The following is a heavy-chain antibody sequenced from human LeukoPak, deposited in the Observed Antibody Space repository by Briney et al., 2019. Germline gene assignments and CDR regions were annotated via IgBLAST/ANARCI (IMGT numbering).Heavy chain of an antibody. CDR1: GYTFTGYY. J-gene: IGHJ6*02. CDR2: INPNSGGT. CDR3: ARALWDYDSSGYYSYGMDV. D-gene: IGHD3-22*01. Sequence: ASVKVSCKASGYTFTGYYMHWVRQAPGQGLEWMGWINPNSGGTNYAQKFQGWVTMTRDTSISTAYMELSRLRSDDTAVYYCARALWDYDSSGYYSYGMDVWGQGTTVTVSS. V-gene: IGHV1-2*04.